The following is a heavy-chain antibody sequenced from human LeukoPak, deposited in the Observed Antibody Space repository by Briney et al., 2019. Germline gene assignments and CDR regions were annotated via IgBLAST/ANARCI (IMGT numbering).Heavy chain of an antibody. CDR2: VHKTGNT. V-gene: IGHV4-4*02. J-gene: IGHJ4*02. CDR3: ARELLGAPTPGAY. Sequence: TASETLSLTCALSTVSGSSGNWWSWVRQPPGKGLEWIGEVHKTGNTNYNPSLKTRVTISIDASKNQLSLGLTSVTAADTAVYHCARELLGAPTPGAYWGQGTRVTVSS. CDR1: TVSGSSGNW. D-gene: IGHD1-26*01.